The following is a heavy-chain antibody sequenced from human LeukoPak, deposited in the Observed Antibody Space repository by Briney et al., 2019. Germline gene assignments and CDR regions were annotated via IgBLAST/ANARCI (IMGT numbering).Heavy chain of an antibody. Sequence: PSETLSLTCTVSGGSISSYYWSWIRQPPGKGLEWIGRIYTSGSTNYNPSLKSRVTMSVDTSKNQFSLKLSSVTAADTAVYYCARDHVIIAAAGVGCWFDPWGQGTLVTVSS. J-gene: IGHJ5*02. V-gene: IGHV4-4*07. CDR2: IYTSGST. CDR1: GGSISSYY. D-gene: IGHD6-13*01. CDR3: ARDHVIIAAAGVGCWFDP.